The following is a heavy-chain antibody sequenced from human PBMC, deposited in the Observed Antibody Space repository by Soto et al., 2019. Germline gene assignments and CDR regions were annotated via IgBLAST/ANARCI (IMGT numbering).Heavy chain of an antibody. J-gene: IGHJ5*02. V-gene: IGHV1-18*01. D-gene: IGHD6-13*01. Sequence: ASVKVSCKASGYTFTSYGISWVRQAPGQGLEWMGWISAYNGNTKYSQKLQGRVTITRDTSASTVYMELSSLRSEDTAVYYCARDRQQLNWFDPWGQGTLVTVSS. CDR1: GYTFTSYG. CDR2: ISAYNGNT. CDR3: ARDRQQLNWFDP.